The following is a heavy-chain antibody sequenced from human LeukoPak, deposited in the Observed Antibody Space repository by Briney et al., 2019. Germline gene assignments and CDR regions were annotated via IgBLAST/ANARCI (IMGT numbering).Heavy chain of an antibody. V-gene: IGHV3-23*01. D-gene: IGHD6-19*01. Sequence: QPGRSLRLSCAASGFTLSNYGMHWVRQAPGKGLEWVSAISGSGGGTYYPDSVKGRFTISRDNSKHTLYLQMNSLRAEDTAVYYCAKERGRAVAGSPTDYWGQGTLVTVSS. CDR2: ISGSGGGT. J-gene: IGHJ4*02. CDR3: AKERGRAVAGSPTDY. CDR1: GFTLSNYG.